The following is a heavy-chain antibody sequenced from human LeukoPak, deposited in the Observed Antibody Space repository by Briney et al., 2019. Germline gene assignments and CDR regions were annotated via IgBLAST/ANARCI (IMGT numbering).Heavy chain of an antibody. V-gene: IGHV4-59*01. Sequence: PSETLSLTCTVSGSSISSYYWSWLRQPPGKGLTWIGYIYYSGSTNYNPSLKSRVTISVDTSKNQFSLNLSSVTAADTAVYYCARLGREGIALAGTFDYWGQGTLVTVSS. J-gene: IGHJ4*02. D-gene: IGHD6-19*01. CDR1: GSSISSYY. CDR2: IYYSGST. CDR3: ARLGREGIALAGTFDY.